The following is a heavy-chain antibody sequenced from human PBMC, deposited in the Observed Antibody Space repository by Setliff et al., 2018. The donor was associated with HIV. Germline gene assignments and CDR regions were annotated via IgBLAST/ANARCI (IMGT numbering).Heavy chain of an antibody. CDR3: ARVSYYGSFYYNYYMDV. CDR2: VYYNGIT. CDR1: GASISGHY. Sequence: SETLSLTCTDSGASISGHYWTWIQQPPGKGLEWIGYVYYNGITNYNPSLKSRVTISLDTSNSQFSLKLSSLTAADTAVYYCARVSYYGSFYYNYYMDVWGKGTTVTVSS. V-gene: IGHV4-59*11. D-gene: IGHD3-10*01. J-gene: IGHJ6*03.